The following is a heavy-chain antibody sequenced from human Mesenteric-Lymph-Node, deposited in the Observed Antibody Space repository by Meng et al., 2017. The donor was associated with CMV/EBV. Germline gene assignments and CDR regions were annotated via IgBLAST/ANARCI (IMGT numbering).Heavy chain of an antibody. CDR2: ISPNSGGT. D-gene: IGHD6-19*01. J-gene: IGHJ4*02. CDR1: GYTFTYRH. Sequence: ASVKVSCKASGYTFTYRHLHWVRQAPGQALEWMGWISPNSGGTHYAQKFQGRVTMTRDTSISTAYMELSRLRSDDTAVYYCARGYSSGWYYFDYWGQGTLVTVSS. V-gene: IGHV1-2*02. CDR3: ARGYSSGWYYFDY.